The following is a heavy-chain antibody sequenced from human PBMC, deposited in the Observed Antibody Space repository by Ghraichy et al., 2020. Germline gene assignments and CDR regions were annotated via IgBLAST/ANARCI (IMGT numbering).Heavy chain of an antibody. J-gene: IGHJ4*02. Sequence: SETLSLTCTVSGGSNSSYYWSWIRQPPGKGLEWIGYIYNSGNTKYNPSLKSRVTISVDTSKNQFSLRLSSVTAADTAVYYCARGDNGLSNFDYWGQGTLVTVSS. V-gene: IGHV4-59*01. D-gene: IGHD3-16*01. CDR1: GGSNSSYY. CDR2: IYNSGNT. CDR3: ARGDNGLSNFDY.